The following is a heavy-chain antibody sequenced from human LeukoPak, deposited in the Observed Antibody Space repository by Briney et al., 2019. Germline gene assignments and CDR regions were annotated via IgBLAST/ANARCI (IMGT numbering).Heavy chain of an antibody. Sequence: GGSLRLSCAASGFTVSSNYMSWVRQAPGKGLEWVSVIYSGGSTYYADSVKGRFTISRDNAKNSLYLQMNSLRAEDTAVYYCTKDPNGDYVGAFDFWGQGTLVTVSS. V-gene: IGHV3-53*01. CDR2: IYSGGST. CDR1: GFTVSSNY. J-gene: IGHJ3*01. CDR3: TKDPNGDYVGAFDF. D-gene: IGHD4-17*01.